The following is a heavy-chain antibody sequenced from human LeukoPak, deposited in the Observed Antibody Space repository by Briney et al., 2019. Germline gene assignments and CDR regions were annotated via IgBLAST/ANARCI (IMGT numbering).Heavy chain of an antibody. J-gene: IGHJ6*03. V-gene: IGHV1-69*04. Sequence: ASVKVSCKASGGTFSSYAINWVRQAPGQGLEWMGRIIPIVGMPNIAQKFQDRVTITTDESTSTAYMELSSLRSEDTAVYYCASVHDYGGNSGYYYMDVWGKGTTVTVSS. CDR2: IIPIVGMP. D-gene: IGHD4-23*01. CDR3: ASVHDYGGNSGYYYMDV. CDR1: GGTFSSYA.